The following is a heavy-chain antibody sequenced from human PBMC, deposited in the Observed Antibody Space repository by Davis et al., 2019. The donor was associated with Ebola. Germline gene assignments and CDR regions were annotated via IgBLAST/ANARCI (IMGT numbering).Heavy chain of an antibody. CDR3: ARDREWILEWLLYRDYGMDV. CDR2: ISGYKGYT. J-gene: IGHJ6*04. CDR1: GYTFTNYG. D-gene: IGHD3-3*01. Sequence: AASVKVSCKASGYTFTNYGVTWVRQAPGQGLEWMGWISGYKGYTNYAQKLQGRVTMTTDTSTSTAYMELRSLRSDDTAVYYCARDREWILEWLLYRDYGMDVWGKGTTVTVSS. V-gene: IGHV1-18*04.